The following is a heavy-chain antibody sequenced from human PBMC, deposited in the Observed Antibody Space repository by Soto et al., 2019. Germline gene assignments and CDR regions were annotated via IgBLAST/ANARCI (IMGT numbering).Heavy chain of an antibody. D-gene: IGHD3-9*01. CDR2: IYTTGST. V-gene: IGHV4-4*07. CDR1: GGSMSNYY. J-gene: IGHJ4*02. Sequence: PXGTLALTCTVSGGSMSNYYWSWIRQPSGKGLEWIGRIYTTGSTHYNPSLKSRVTLSIDMSKNQFSLKLNSVTAADTAVYYCARELPSIYEILTGHFDHWGQGTLVTVSS. CDR3: ARELPSIYEILTGHFDH.